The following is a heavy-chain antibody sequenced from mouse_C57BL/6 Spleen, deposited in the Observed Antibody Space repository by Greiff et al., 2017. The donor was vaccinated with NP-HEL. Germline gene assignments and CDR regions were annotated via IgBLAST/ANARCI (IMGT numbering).Heavy chain of an antibody. CDR2: INPYNGGT. CDR3: ARRERPSAWFAY. Sequence: VQLQQSGPVLVKPGASVKMSCKASGYTFTDYYMNWVKQSHGKSLEWIGVINPYNGGTSYNQKFKGKATLTVDKSSSTAYMELNSLTSEDSAVYYGARRERPSAWFAYWGQGTLVTVSA. D-gene: IGHD2-12*01. CDR1: GYTFTDYY. V-gene: IGHV1-19*01. J-gene: IGHJ3*01.